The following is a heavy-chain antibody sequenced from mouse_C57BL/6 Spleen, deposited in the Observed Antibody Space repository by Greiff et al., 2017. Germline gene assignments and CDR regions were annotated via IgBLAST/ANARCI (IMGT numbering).Heavy chain of an antibody. J-gene: IGHJ4*01. CDR1: GYTFTDYN. CDR3: ARRDGSSYNYAMDY. D-gene: IGHD1-1*01. V-gene: IGHV1-18*01. CDR2: INPNNGGT. Sequence: VQLQQSGPELVKPGASVKIPCKASGYTFTDYNMDWVKQSHGKSLEWIGDINPNNGGTIYNQKFKGKATLTVDKSSSTAYMELRSLTSEDTAVYYCARRDGSSYNYAMDYWGQGTSVTVSS.